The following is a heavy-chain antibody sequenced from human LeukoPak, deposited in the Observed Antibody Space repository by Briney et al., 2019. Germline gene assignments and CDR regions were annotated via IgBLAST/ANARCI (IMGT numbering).Heavy chain of an antibody. CDR1: GFTFSNAW. Sequence: AGGSLRLSCAASGFTFSNAWMNWVRQAPGKGLEWVSYISSSGSTIYYADSVKGRFTISRDNAKNSLYLQMNSLRAEDTAVYYCARVGYYGSGSYYNGGFDPWGQGTLVTVSS. J-gene: IGHJ5*02. V-gene: IGHV3-48*04. D-gene: IGHD3-10*01. CDR3: ARVGYYGSGSYYNGGFDP. CDR2: ISSSGSTI.